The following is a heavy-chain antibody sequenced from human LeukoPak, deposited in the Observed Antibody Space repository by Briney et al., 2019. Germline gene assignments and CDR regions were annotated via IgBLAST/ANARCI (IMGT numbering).Heavy chain of an antibody. Sequence: GAPVKVSCNASGYTFSNYAIHWVRQAPGQRFEWMGWINAGNGHTKYSQNFQGRVTITRDSSASTVYMELSSLTSEDTAVYYCARGIWSARTVDYYLDYWGQGTLVTVSS. J-gene: IGHJ4*02. V-gene: IGHV1-3*01. CDR3: ARGIWSARTVDYYLDY. D-gene: IGHD2-21*01. CDR2: INAGNGHT. CDR1: GYTFSNYA.